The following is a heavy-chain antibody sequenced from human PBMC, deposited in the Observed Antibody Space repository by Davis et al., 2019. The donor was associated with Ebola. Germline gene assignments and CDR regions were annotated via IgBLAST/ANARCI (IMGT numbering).Heavy chain of an antibody. D-gene: IGHD3-16*01. J-gene: IGHJ1*01. CDR2: INHSGST. V-gene: IGHV4-34*01. CDR1: GGSFSGYY. CDR3: ARLGGEWGEYFQH. Sequence: GSLRLSCAVYGGSFSGYYWSWIRQPPGKGLEWIGEINHSGSTNYNPSLKSRVTISVDTSKNQFSLKLSSVTAADTAVYYCARLGGEWGEYFQHWGQGTLVTVSS.